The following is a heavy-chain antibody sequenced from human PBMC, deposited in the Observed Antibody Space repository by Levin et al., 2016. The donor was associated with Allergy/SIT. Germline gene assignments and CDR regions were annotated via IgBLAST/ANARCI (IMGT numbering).Heavy chain of an antibody. Sequence: GSLRLSCEASGFSFSSFGMHWVRQAPGKGLDWVTAISYNGSNEYYGDSVRGRFTVSRDNSKNTLYLEMNSLRAEDTAVYFCARDSGGDSFDYWGQGTLVTVSS. CDR1: GFSFSSFG. CDR2: ISYNGSNE. J-gene: IGHJ4*02. CDR3: ARDSGGDSFDY. V-gene: IGHV3-30*03. D-gene: IGHD2-15*01.